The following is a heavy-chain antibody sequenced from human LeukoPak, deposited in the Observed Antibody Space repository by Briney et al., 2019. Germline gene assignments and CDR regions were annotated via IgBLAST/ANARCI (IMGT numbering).Heavy chain of an antibody. CDR3: ARDIRGSYYQYDY. CDR1: GFTVSSDY. V-gene: IGHV3-66*01. D-gene: IGHD1-26*01. CDR2: IYSGGST. J-gene: IGHJ4*02. Sequence: GGSLRLSCAASGFTVSSDYMSWDRQAPGKGLEWVSVIYSGGSTYYADSVKGRFAISRDNSKNTLYLQMNSLRAEDTAVYYCARDIRGSYYQYDYWGQGTLVTVSS.